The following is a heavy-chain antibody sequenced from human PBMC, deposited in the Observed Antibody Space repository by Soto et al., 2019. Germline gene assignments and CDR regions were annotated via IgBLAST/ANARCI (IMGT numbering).Heavy chain of an antibody. CDR3: ARQGRKAVAGHLFDY. Sequence: SETLSLTCTVSGGSISSYYWSWIRQPPGKGLEWIGYIYYSGSTNYNPSLKSRVTISVDTSKNQFSLMLNSVTAADTAVYYCARQGRKAVAGHLFDYWGQGILVTVSS. CDR1: GGSISSYY. V-gene: IGHV4-59*08. J-gene: IGHJ4*02. CDR2: IYYSGST. D-gene: IGHD6-19*01.